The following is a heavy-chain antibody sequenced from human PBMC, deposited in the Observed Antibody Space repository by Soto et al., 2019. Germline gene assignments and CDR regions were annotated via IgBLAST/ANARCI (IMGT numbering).Heavy chain of an antibody. J-gene: IGHJ3*02. V-gene: IGHV1-8*02. D-gene: IGHD3-16*01. CDR1: RYIFTNYG. CDR2: MNPNSGNT. Sequence: ASVKVSCKAVRYIFTNYGVSWVRQAPGQGLECMGWMNPNSGNTGYVQKFQGRVTMTRNTPISTAYMELTSLRSEDTAVYYCARAGGGGDDAFDIWGQGTMVTVSS. CDR3: ARAGGGGDDAFDI.